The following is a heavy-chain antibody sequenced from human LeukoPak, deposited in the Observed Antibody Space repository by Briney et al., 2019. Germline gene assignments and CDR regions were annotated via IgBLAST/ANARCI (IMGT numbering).Heavy chain of an antibody. J-gene: IGHJ4*02. CDR1: GGTFSSYA. V-gene: IGHV1-69*05. CDR2: IIPIFGTA. Sequence: SVKVSCKASGGTFSSYAISWVRQAPGQGLEWMGGIIPIFGTANYAQKFQGRVTITTDESTSTAYMELSSLRSEDTAVYYCARQRSRNYDFWPFDYWGQGTLVTVSS. D-gene: IGHD3-3*01. CDR3: ARQRSRNYDFWPFDY.